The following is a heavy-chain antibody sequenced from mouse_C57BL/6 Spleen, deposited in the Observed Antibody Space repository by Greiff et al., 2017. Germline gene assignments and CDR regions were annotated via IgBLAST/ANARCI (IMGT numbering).Heavy chain of an antibody. CDR1: GYTFIDYE. D-gene: IGHD2-4*01. J-gene: IGHJ2*01. Sequence: VQLQQSGAELVRPGASVTLSCKASGYTFIDYEMHWVKQTPVHGLEWIGAIDPETGGTAYNQKFKGKDILTADKSSSTAYMELRSLTSEDSAVYYCTRRDYDYDYFDYWGQGTTLTVSS. V-gene: IGHV1-15*01. CDR3: TRRDYDYDYFDY. CDR2: IDPETGGT.